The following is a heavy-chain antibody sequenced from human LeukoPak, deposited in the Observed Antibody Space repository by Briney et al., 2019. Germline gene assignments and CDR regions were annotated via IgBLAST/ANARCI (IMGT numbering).Heavy chain of an antibody. CDR3: ARDKGYPNWFDP. D-gene: IGHD5-18*01. CDR2: ISSSGSTI. V-gene: IGHV3-48*03. Sequence: AGGSLRLSCAASGFTFSSYEMNWVRQAPGKGLEWVSYISSSGSTIYYADSVKVRFTISRDNAKNSLYLQMNSLRAEDTAVYYCARDKGYPNWFDPWGQGTLVTVSS. J-gene: IGHJ5*02. CDR1: GFTFSSYE.